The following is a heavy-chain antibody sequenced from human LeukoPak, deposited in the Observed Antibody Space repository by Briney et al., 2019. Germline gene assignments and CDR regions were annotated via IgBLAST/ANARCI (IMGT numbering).Heavy chain of an antibody. D-gene: IGHD2-2*01. V-gene: IGHV3-23*01. J-gene: IGHJ4*02. Sequence: GGSLRLSCAASGFIFSSYAMTWVRQAPGRGLEWLSTISGSGTTTYYVDSVKGRFTVSRDNSKNTLYLQMSSLRAGDTAVYYCAKWVSSTSPTHFDYWGQGTLVTVSS. CDR1: GFIFSSYA. CDR3: AKWVSSTSPTHFDY. CDR2: ISGSGTTT.